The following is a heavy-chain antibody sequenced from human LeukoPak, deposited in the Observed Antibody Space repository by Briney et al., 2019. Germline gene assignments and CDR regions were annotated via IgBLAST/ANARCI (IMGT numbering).Heavy chain of an antibody. CDR1: GGSFSGYY. CDR2: INHSGST. CDR3: ARADGDYRRGFDY. D-gene: IGHD4-17*01. V-gene: IGHV4-34*01. J-gene: IGHJ4*02. Sequence: SSETLSLTCAVYGGSFSGYYWSWIRQPPGKGLEWIGEINHSGSTNYNPSLKSRVTISVDTSKNQFSLKLSSVTAADTAVYYCARADGDYRRGFDYWGQGTLVTVSS.